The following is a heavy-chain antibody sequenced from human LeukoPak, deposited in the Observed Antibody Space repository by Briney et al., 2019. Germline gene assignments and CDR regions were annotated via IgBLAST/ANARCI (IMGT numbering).Heavy chain of an antibody. V-gene: IGHV1-2*02. CDR1: GYIFTGYY. J-gene: IGHJ4*02. Sequence: ASVKVSCKSSGYIFTGYYMHWVRQAPGQGLEWMGWINPNSGGTNYAQKFQGRVTMTRDTSISTAYMELSRLRSDDTAVYYCARVHAYYYGSGSYYNYWGQGILVTVSS. D-gene: IGHD3-10*01. CDR2: INPNSGGT. CDR3: ARVHAYYYGSGSYYNY.